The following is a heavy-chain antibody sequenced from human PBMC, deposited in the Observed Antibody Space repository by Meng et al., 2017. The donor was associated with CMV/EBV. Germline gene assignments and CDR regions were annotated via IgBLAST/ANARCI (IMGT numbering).Heavy chain of an antibody. V-gene: IGHV1-69*12. Sequence: AQLVTFGAEGKKAGSLGKVSGKVSGGTFSSYAIRWVRQAPGQGLEWMGGIIPIFGTANYAQKFQGRVTITADESTSTAYMELSSLRSENTAVYYCARDPNSSSSWGQGTLVTVSS. CDR2: IIPIFGTA. D-gene: IGHD6-6*01. CDR3: ARDPNSSSS. J-gene: IGHJ4*02. CDR1: GGTFSSYA.